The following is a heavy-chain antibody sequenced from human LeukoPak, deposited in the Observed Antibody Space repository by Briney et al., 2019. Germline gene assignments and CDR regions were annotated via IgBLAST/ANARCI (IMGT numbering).Heavy chain of an antibody. D-gene: IGHD2-2*01. CDR2: INGDGSNV. V-gene: IGHV3-74*01. J-gene: IGHJ4*02. CDR1: GFIFSNYY. CDR3: GRGKSPAAVDD. Sequence: RRGSLRLSCAVSGFIFSNYYMHWGRQAPRNGRGWVSHINGDGSNVNYADSVKGRFTTSRDNAKNTLYLQMNSLRVEDTALYYCGRGKSPAAVDDWGQGTLVTVPS.